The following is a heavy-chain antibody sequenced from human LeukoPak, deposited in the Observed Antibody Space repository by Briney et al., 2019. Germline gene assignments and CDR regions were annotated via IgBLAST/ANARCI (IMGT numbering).Heavy chain of an antibody. CDR3: AKHISGSSTASFDS. D-gene: IGHD1-26*01. Sequence: PGGSLRLSCATSGFSFSYYAMNWVRQAPGEGLEWGSGLSGSGISTNYADSVKGRFTISRDSSKNTVYLQMNDLRAEDTAVYYCAKHISGSSTASFDSWGQGTLVTVSS. CDR2: LSGSGIST. V-gene: IGHV3-23*01. J-gene: IGHJ4*02. CDR1: GFSFSYYA.